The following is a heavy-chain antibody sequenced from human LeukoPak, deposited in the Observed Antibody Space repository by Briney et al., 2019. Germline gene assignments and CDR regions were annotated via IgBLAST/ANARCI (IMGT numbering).Heavy chain of an antibody. CDR1: GFTFSNYG. V-gene: IGHV3-30*02. J-gene: IGHJ4*02. Sequence: GGSLRLSCAASGFTFSNYGMHWVRQAPGKGLEWLTFIRYDGSNKYYADSVKGRFTISRDNSKNTLYPQMNSLRAEDTAVYYCAKDPYLGSSSWYFDYWGQGTLVTVSS. D-gene: IGHD6-13*01. CDR2: IRYDGSNK. CDR3: AKDPYLGSSSWYFDY.